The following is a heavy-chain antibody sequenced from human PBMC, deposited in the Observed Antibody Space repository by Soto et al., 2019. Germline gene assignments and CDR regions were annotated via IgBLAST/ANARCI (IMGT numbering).Heavy chain of an antibody. Sequence: GGSLRLSCAASGFTFSSYGMHWVRQAPGKGLEWVAVISYDGSNKYYADSVKGRFTISRDNSKNTLYLQMNSLRAEDTAVYYCAKDNSGEYYWLVRGYYYGMDVWGQGTTVTVSS. V-gene: IGHV3-30*18. CDR2: ISYDGSNK. J-gene: IGHJ6*02. CDR3: AKDNSGEYYWLVRGYYYGMDV. CDR1: GFTFSSYG. D-gene: IGHD3-16*01.